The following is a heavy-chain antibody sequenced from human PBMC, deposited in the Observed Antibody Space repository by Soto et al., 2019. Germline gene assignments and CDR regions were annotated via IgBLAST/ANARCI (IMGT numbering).Heavy chain of an antibody. J-gene: IGHJ3*02. V-gene: IGHV4-59*01. CDR3: ARERCSGGSCAFDI. D-gene: IGHD2-15*01. CDR2: IHYSGST. Sequence: SETLSLTCTVSGDSMSRYYWSWIRRPPKKGLEWIGYIHYSGSTDHNPSLKSRVIISVDTSKNQFSLRLSSVTAADTAVYYCARERCSGGSCAFDIWGQGTMVTVSS. CDR1: GDSMSRYY.